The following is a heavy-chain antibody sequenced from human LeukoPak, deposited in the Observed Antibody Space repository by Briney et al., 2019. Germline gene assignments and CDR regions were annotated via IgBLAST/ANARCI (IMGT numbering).Heavy chain of an antibody. V-gene: IGHV4-59*01. CDR3: ARSAYHDYGDSRPYYYYGMDV. D-gene: IGHD4-17*01. J-gene: IGHJ6*02. CDR2: IYYSGST. Sequence: ASETLSLTCTVSGGSISSYYWSWIRQPPGKGLEWIGYIYYSGSTNYNPSLKSQVTISVDTSKNQFSLKLSSVTAADTAVYYCARSAYHDYGDSRPYYYYGMDVWGQGTTVTVSS. CDR1: GGSISSYY.